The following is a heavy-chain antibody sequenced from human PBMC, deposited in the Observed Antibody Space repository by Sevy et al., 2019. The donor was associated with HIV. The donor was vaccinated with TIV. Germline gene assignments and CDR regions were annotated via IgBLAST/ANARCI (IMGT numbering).Heavy chain of an antibody. CDR1: GFSYSSYG. V-gene: IGHV3-30*02. CDR2: IKYDGSNK. CDR3: VKEGGAEGGDY. J-gene: IGHJ4*02. D-gene: IGHD3-16*01. Sequence: GGSLRLSCAASGFSYSSYGMHWVRQAPGKELEWVAYIKYDGSNKDYADSVKGRFTISRDNSKNTLDLQMNSLRVEDTAVYYCVKEGGAEGGDYWGQGTLVTVSS.